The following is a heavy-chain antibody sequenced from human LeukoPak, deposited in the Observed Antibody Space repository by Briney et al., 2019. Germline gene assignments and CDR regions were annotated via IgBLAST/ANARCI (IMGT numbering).Heavy chain of an antibody. D-gene: IGHD3-22*01. CDR3: VKTSYYSDGSGVSYLST. CDR2: ISWDGGNM. V-gene: IGHV3-43D*03. CDR1: GFTFNDYA. Sequence: GGSLRLSCAASGFTFNDYAMHWVRQAPGKGLEWVSVISWDGGNMYYADSVKGRFTISRDNRKNSLYLQMNRLTIEDSAFYYCVKTSYYSDGSGVSYLSTWGQGTLVAVSS. J-gene: IGHJ5*02.